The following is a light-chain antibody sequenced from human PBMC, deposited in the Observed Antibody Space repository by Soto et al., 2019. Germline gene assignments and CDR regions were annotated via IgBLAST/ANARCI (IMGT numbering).Light chain of an antibody. V-gene: IGLV2-14*01. Sequence: QSALTQPASVSGSPGQSITISCIGTSSDVGGYNDVSWYQQHPGKAPKLMIYEVSNRPSGVSNRFSGSKSGNTASLTISGLQAEDEADYYCNSYTSSSTWVFGGGTQVTVL. CDR3: NSYTSSSTWV. CDR2: EVS. CDR1: SSDVGGYND. J-gene: IGLJ3*02.